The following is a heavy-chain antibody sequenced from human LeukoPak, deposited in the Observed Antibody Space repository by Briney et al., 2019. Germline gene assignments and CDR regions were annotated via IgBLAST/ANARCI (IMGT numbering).Heavy chain of an antibody. D-gene: IGHD3-22*01. CDR2: INANNGAT. CDR3: ARDQNYYDTNTYYGIDC. V-gene: IGHV1-2*02. Sequence: GASVKVSCKTSGYTFTGHYIHWVRQAPGQGLEWMGWINANNGATHCAQKFQDRVTMTRDTSISTAYMELIRLTSDDTAVYYCARDQNYYDTNTYYGIDCWGQGSLVTVSS. J-gene: IGHJ4*02. CDR1: GYTFTGHY.